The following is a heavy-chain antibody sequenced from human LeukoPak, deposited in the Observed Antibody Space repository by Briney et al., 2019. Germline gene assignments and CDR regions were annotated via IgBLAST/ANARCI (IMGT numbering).Heavy chain of an antibody. CDR3: AREGLWFGELFS. CDR2: ISSNGGST. Sequence: GGSLRLSCAASGFTFSSYAMHWVRQAPGKGLEYVSAISSNGGSTYYANSVKGRFTISRDNSKNTLYLQMGSLRAEDMAVYYCAREGLWFGELFSWGQGTLVTVSS. J-gene: IGHJ5*02. CDR1: GFTFSSYA. V-gene: IGHV3-64*01. D-gene: IGHD3-10*01.